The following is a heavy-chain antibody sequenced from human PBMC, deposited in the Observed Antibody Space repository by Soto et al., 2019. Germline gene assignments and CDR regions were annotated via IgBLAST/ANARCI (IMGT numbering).Heavy chain of an antibody. D-gene: IGHD6-13*01. V-gene: IGHV1-69*13. Sequence: SVKVSCKASGATFSSYAISWVRQPPGHGLEWMGGIIPIFGTANYAQKFQGRVTITADESTSTAYMELSSLRSEDTAVYYCARGESIAAAGYYYYYGMDVWGQGTTVTVSS. CDR2: IIPIFGTA. J-gene: IGHJ6*02. CDR1: GATFSSYA. CDR3: ARGESIAAAGYYYYYGMDV.